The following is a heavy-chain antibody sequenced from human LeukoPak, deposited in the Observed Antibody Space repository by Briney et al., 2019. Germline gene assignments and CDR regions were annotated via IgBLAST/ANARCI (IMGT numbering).Heavy chain of an antibody. J-gene: IGHJ4*02. CDR2: IYYSGST. CDR1: GGSISSYY. CDR3: ARHAYGDYEIDY. D-gene: IGHD4-17*01. Sequence: PSETLSLTCTVSGGSISSYYWSRIRQPPGKGLEWIGYIYYSGSTNYNPSLKSRVTISVDTSKNQFSLKLCSVTAADTAVYYCARHAYGDYEIDYWGQGTLVTVSS. V-gene: IGHV4-59*08.